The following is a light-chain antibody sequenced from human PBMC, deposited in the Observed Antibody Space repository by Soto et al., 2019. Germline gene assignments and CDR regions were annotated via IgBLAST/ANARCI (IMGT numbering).Light chain of an antibody. CDR3: QQYYSYLSIT. J-gene: IGKJ5*01. CDR1: QGISSY. CDR2: AAS. V-gene: IGKV1-8*01. Sequence: AIRMTQSPSSPSASTGDRVTITCRASQGISSYLAWYQQKPGKAPKLLIYAASTLQSGVPSRFSGSGSGTDFTLTISCLQSEDFATYYCQQYYSYLSITFGQGTRLEIK.